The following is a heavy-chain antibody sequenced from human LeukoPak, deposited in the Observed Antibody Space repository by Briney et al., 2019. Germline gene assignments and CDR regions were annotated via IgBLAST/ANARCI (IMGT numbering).Heavy chain of an antibody. J-gene: IGHJ4*02. V-gene: IGHV1-18*01. CDR3: ARDRGRGELLDYFDC. Sequence: ASVKVSCKASGYTFTSYGISWVRQAPGQGLEWMGWISAYNGNTNYAQKLQGRVTMTTDTSTSTAYMELRSLRSDDTAVYYCARDRGRGELLDYFDCWGQGTLVTVSS. CDR2: ISAYNGNT. D-gene: IGHD1-26*01. CDR1: GYTFTSYG.